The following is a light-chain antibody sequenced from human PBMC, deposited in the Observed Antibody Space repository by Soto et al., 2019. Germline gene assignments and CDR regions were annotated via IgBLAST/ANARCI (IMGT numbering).Light chain of an antibody. CDR1: QGISNY. Sequence: DIQMTQSPSAMSASVGDRVPITCRARQGISNYLAWFQQKPGNVPKRLIYAASSWQSGVPSRFSGSGSGTEFTLTISSLQPEEFATYCCHQYNSYPRTFGQGTKVEIK. J-gene: IGKJ1*01. CDR3: HQYNSYPRT. CDR2: AAS. V-gene: IGKV1-17*03.